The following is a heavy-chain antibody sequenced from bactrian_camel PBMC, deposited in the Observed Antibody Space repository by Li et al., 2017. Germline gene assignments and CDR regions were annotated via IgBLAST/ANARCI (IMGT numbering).Heavy chain of an antibody. Sequence: VQLVESGGGLVQPGGSLRLSCAASEDTYSNNCIGWFRQAPGKEREGVATIYSGGGSTYYADSVKGRFTISQDNAKNTVYLQMNSLKLEDTAMYYCAADFGPYCSGSYLARRANFEGQGTQVTVS. CDR2: IYSGGGST. D-gene: IGHD2*01. J-gene: IGHJ4*01. V-gene: IGHV3S40*01. CDR1: EDTYSNNC.